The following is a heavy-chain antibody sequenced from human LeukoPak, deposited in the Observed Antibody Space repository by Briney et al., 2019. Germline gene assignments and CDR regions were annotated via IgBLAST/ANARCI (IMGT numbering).Heavy chain of an antibody. J-gene: IGHJ4*02. CDR3: AAQLYCSSTSCVESIDY. Sequence: SETPSLTCAVSGYSISSGYYWGWIRQPPGKGLEWIGSIYHSGSTNYNPSLKSRVTMSVDTSKNQFSLKLSSVTAADTAVYYCAAQLYCSSTSCVESIDYWGQGTLVTVSS. CDR1: GYSISSGYY. V-gene: IGHV4-38-2*01. D-gene: IGHD2-2*01. CDR2: IYHSGST.